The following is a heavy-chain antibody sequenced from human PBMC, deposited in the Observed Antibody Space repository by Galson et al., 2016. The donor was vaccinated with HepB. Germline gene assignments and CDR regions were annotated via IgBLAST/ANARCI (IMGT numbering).Heavy chain of an antibody. J-gene: IGHJ5*02. CDR3: ARTGITIFGVVIISNWFDP. V-gene: IGHV2-5*02. CDR2: IYWDDDK. D-gene: IGHD3-3*01. Sequence: ALVKPTQTLTLTCTFSGFSLSTSGVGVGWIRQPPGKALEWLALIYWDDDKRYSPSLKGRLTIPKDTSKNQVVLTMTNMDPVDTATYYCARTGITIFGVVIISNWFDPWGQGTLVTVSS. CDR1: GFSLSTSGVG.